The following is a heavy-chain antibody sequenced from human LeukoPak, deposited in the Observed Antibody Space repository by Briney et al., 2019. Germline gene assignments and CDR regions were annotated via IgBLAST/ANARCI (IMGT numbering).Heavy chain of an antibody. V-gene: IGHV3-9*01. D-gene: IGHD4-17*01. CDR3: AKARGDYVLYFDL. J-gene: IGHJ2*01. Sequence: PGGSLRLSCAASGFTFDDYAMHWVRQAPGKGLEWVSGISWNSGSIGYADSVKGRFTISRDNAKNSLYLQMNSLRAEDTALYYCAKARGDYVLYFDLWGRGTLATVSS. CDR2: ISWNSGSI. CDR1: GFTFDDYA.